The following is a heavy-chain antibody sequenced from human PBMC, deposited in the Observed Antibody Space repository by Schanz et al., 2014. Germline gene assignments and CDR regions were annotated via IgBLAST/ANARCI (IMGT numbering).Heavy chain of an antibody. J-gene: IGHJ6*02. CDR1: GYTFSDYY. D-gene: IGHD3-22*01. CDR2: INPNTGGT. V-gene: IGHV1-2*04. Sequence: QVLQVQSGSELKKPGTSVKVSCKASGYTFSDYYIHWVRQAPGQGLEWMGWINPNTGGTNFAQKFQGWVTVTRDTSISTVYMELSRVTYEDTAVYYCARDDRAYYYGMDVWGQGTTDTVAS. CDR3: ARDDRAYYYGMDV.